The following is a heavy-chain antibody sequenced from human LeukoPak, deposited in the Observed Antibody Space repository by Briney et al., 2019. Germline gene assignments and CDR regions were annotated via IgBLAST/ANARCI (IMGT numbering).Heavy chain of an antibody. CDR2: INHSGST. D-gene: IGHD2-2*01. J-gene: IGHJ5*02. V-gene: IGHV4-34*01. CDR1: GGSFSGYY. Sequence: PSETLSLTCAVYGGSFSGYYWSWIRQPPGKGLEWIGEINHSGSTNYNPSLKGRVTISVDTSKNQFSLKLSSVTAADTAVYYCARGGLGYCSSTSCFNWFDPWGQGTLVTVSS. CDR3: ARGGLGYCSSTSCFNWFDP.